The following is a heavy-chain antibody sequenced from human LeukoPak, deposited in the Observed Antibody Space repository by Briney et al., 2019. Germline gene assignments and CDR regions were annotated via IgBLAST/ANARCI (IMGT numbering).Heavy chain of an antibody. CDR1: GGSISSYY. CDR2: IYYSGST. Sequence: XXTLSLTCTVSGGSISSYYWSWVRQPPGKGLEWIGYIYYSGSTNYNPSLKSRVTISVDTSKNQFSLKLSSVTAADTAVYYCARGGEDFQHWGQGTLVTVSS. J-gene: IGHJ1*01. CDR3: ARGGEDFQH. V-gene: IGHV4-59*01. D-gene: IGHD3-16*01.